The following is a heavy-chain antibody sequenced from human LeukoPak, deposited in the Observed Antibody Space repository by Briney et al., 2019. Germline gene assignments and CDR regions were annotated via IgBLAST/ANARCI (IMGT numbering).Heavy chain of an antibody. J-gene: IGHJ6*02. CDR1: GFTFSSYA. Sequence: GGSLILSCAASGFTFSSYAMSWVRQAPGKGLEWVSAISGSGGSTYYADSVKGRFTISRDNSKNTLYLQMNSLRAEDTAVYYCAKDDTAMVLLSMDVWGQGTTVTVSS. CDR2: ISGSGGST. V-gene: IGHV3-23*01. D-gene: IGHD5-18*01. CDR3: AKDDTAMVLLSMDV.